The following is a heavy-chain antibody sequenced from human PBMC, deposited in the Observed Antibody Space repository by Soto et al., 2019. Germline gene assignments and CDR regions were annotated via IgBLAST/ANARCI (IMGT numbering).Heavy chain of an antibody. D-gene: IGHD3-10*01. Sequence: QVQLVQSGAEVKRPGSSVKVSCKASGDTFNFYSINWVRQAPGLGLEWMGRVNPILSMSNYAQRFQGRVTMTADKSTSTAYMELSGLRSEDTAIYYGATSYGSGYRAFDFWGQGALVTASS. CDR2: VNPILSMS. CDR1: GDTFNFYS. CDR3: ATSYGSGYRAFDF. J-gene: IGHJ4*02. V-gene: IGHV1-69*04.